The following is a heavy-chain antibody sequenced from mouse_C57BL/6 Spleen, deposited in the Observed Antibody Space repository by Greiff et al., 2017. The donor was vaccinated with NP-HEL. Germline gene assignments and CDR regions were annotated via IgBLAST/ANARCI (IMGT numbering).Heavy chain of an antibody. V-gene: IGHV5-9-1*02. CDR3: TRDYYGSSPFAY. D-gene: IGHD1-1*01. J-gene: IGHJ3*01. Sequence: EVNVVESGEGLVKPGGSLKLSCAASGFTFSSYAMSWVRQTPEKRLEWVAYISSGGDYIYYADTVKGRFTISRDNARNTLYLQMSSLKSEDTAMYYCTRDYYGSSPFAYWGQGTLVTVSA. CDR1: GFTFSSYA. CDR2: ISSGGDYI.